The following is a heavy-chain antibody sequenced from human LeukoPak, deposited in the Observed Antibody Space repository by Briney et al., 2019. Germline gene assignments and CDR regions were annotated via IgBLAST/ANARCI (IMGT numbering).Heavy chain of an antibody. CDR3: ARLFHHTEYCSSTSCYVFGDY. J-gene: IGHJ4*02. D-gene: IGHD2-2*01. V-gene: IGHV4-38-2*01. CDR1: GYSISSGYY. Sequence: TSETLSLTXAVSGYSISSGYYWGWIRPPPGKGLEWIGSIYHSGSTYYNPSLKSRVTISVDTSKNQFSLKLSSVTAADTAVYYCARLFHHTEYCSSTSCYVFGDYWGQGTLVTVSS. CDR2: IYHSGST.